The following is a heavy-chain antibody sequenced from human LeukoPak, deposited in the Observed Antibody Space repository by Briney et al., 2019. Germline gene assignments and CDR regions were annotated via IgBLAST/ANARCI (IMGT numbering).Heavy chain of an antibody. CDR1: GYTFTSYY. CDR2: INPSGGST. J-gene: IGHJ4*02. CDR3: ARGSPIMITFGGVIVREFVY. Sequence: ASVKVSCKASGYTFTSYYMHWVRQAPGQGLEWMRIINPSGGSTSYAQKFQGRVTMTRDTSISTAYMELSRLRSDDTAVYYCARGSPIMITFGGVIVREFVYWGQGTLVTVSS. D-gene: IGHD3-16*02. V-gene: IGHV1-46*01.